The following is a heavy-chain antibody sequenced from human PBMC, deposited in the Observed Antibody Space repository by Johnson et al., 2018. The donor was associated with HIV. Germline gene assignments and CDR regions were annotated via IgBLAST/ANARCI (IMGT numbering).Heavy chain of an antibody. V-gene: IGHV3-11*01. CDR1: GFTFSDYY. D-gene: IGHD1-26*01. Sequence: VQLVESGGGLVKPGGSLRLSCTASGFTFSDYYMSWIRQAPWKGLAWASYISSSGTTIYYHASVQGRFTSSSDNAKNSLYLQMNSLKTEDTAVYYCTTWTYYGAFDIWGQGIMVTVSS. J-gene: IGHJ3*02. CDR2: ISSSGTTI. CDR3: TTWTYYGAFDI.